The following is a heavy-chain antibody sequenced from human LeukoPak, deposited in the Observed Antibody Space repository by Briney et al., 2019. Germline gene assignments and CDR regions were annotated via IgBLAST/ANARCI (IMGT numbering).Heavy chain of an antibody. CDR3: ARPHITIPGRGVYYFDY. CDR1: GGTFSSYA. V-gene: IGHV1-69*06. CDR2: IIPIFGTA. D-gene: IGHD3-3*01. J-gene: IGHJ4*02. Sequence: ASVKVSCKASGGTFSSYAISWVRQAPGQGLEWMGGIIPIFGTANYAQKFQGRVTITADKSTSTAYMELSSLRSEDTAVYYCARPHITIPGRGVYYFDYWGQGTLVTVSS.